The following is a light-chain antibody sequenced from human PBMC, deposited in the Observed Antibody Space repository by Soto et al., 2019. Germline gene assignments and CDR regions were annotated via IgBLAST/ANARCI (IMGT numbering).Light chain of an antibody. Sequence: QSVLTQPASGSESPGQSIPIPCTGTSSDVGGYNYVSWYQQHPGKAPKLMIYDVSNRPSGVSNRFSGSKSGNTASLTISGLQAEDEADYYCSSYTSSSTRVFGTGTKVTVL. J-gene: IGLJ1*01. V-gene: IGLV2-14*01. CDR1: SSDVGGYNY. CDR2: DVS. CDR3: SSYTSSSTRV.